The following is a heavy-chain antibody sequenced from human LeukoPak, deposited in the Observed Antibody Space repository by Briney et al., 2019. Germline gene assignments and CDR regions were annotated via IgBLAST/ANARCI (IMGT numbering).Heavy chain of an antibody. CDR1: GGSISTYY. CDR2: IYNSGST. V-gene: IGHV4-59*01. D-gene: IGHD5-18*01. J-gene: IGHJ4*02. CDR3: ARGGYSYGYDDDFDY. Sequence: SETLSLTCTVSGGSISTYYWGWIRQPPGKGLEWIGYIYNSGSTNYNPSLKSRVTISVDTSKNKFSLKLSSVTAADTAVYYCARGGYSYGYDDDFDYWGQGTLVTVSS.